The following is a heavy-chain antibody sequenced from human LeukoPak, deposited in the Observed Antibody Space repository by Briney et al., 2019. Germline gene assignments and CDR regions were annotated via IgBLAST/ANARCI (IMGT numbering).Heavy chain of an antibody. CDR1: AVSISGSY. Sequence: SETLSLTCTVSAVSISGSYWTWIRQSPGQGLEWIGHIYYSGSTNYNPSLKSRVTISVDTSKEQFSLKLRSVTAADTAVYYCARAKVTYYYDGSGYYYFDTWGQGTLVTVSS. CDR2: IYYSGST. V-gene: IGHV4-59*01. CDR3: ARAKVTYYYDGSGYYYFDT. D-gene: IGHD3-22*01. J-gene: IGHJ4*02.